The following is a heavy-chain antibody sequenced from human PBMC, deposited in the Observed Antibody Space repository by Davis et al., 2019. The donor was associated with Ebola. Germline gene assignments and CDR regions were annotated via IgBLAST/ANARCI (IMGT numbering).Heavy chain of an antibody. CDR1: GGSFSGYY. CDR2: INHSGST. CDR3: ARTDTVVGIDAFDI. J-gene: IGHJ3*02. D-gene: IGHD5-18*01. V-gene: IGHV4-34*01. Sequence: PSETLSLTCALYGGSFSGYYWSWIRQPPGKGLEWIGEINHSGSTNYNPSLKSRVTISGDTSKNQFSLKLSSVTAADTAIYYCARTDTVVGIDAFDIWGQGTMVTVSS.